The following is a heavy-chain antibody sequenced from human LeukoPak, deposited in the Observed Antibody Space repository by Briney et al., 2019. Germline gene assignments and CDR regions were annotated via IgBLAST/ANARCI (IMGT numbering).Heavy chain of an antibody. CDR3: ARHSAGVGLDY. CDR1: GGSISSYY. Sequence: PSETLSLTCTVSGGSISSYYWSWIRQPPGKGLEWIGYIYYSGSTSHNPSLKSRVTILVDTSKNQFSLKLSSVTAADTAVYYCARHSAGVGLDYWGQGTLVTVSS. V-gene: IGHV4-59*08. J-gene: IGHJ4*02. D-gene: IGHD2-15*01. CDR2: IYYSGST.